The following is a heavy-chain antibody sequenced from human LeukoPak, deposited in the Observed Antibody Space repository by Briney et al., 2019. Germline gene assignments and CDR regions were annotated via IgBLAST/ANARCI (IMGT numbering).Heavy chain of an antibody. J-gene: IGHJ4*02. CDR2: IYYSGST. Sequence: SETLSLTCSVSGGSISSYYWRWIRQPPGRGLEWIGYIYYSGSTHYNPPRRTRVTISVDTSKNQFSLRRTSVTAADTAVYYCARRTGSGLFILPGGQGTLVTVSS. CDR1: GGSISSYY. CDR3: ARRTGSGLFILP. V-gene: IGHV4-59*08. D-gene: IGHD3/OR15-3a*01.